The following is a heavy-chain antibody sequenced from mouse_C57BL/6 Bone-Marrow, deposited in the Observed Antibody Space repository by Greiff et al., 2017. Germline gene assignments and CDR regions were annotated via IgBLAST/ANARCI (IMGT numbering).Heavy chain of an antibody. CDR1: GFTFTSYW. CDR2: IDPSDSYT. V-gene: IGHV1-69*01. Sequence: QVQLQQPGAELVMPGASVKLSCKASGFTFTSYWMHWVKQRPGQGLEWIGEIDPSDSYTNYNQKFKGKSTLTVDKSSSTAYMQLSSLTSEDSAVYYWARDGYYGSSWYFDVWGTGTTVTVSS. CDR3: ARDGYYGSSWYFDV. D-gene: IGHD1-1*01. J-gene: IGHJ1*03.